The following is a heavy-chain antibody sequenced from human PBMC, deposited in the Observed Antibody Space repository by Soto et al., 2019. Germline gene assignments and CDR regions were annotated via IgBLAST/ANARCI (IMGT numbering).Heavy chain of an antibody. CDR3: ARVERGTATTVVDAFDI. D-gene: IGHD1-1*01. J-gene: IGHJ3*02. Sequence: QVQLQQWGAGLLKPSETLSLTCAVYGGFVSSGSYYWSWIRQPPGMGLELIGEMSHSGGTHFNPSLKRRVTISVDTSKNQFSLKMSSVTAADTALYHCARVERGTATTVVDAFDIWGPGTMVTVSS. CDR2: MSHSGGT. CDR1: GGFVSSGSYY. V-gene: IGHV4-34*01.